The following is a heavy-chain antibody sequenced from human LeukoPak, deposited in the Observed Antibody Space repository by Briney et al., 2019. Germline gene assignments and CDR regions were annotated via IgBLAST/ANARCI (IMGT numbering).Heavy chain of an antibody. V-gene: IGHV4-30-4*01. J-gene: IGHJ3*02. CDR2: IYYGGRT. CDR3: ARGRSLSITLIRGVVDI. D-gene: IGHD3-10*01. CDR1: GGSISSGDYY. Sequence: TSETLSLTCTVSGGSISSGDYYWSWIRQPPGKGLEWIGDIYYGGRTYYNPSLKSRVIISIDGSNNQFSLRLTSVTAADTAVYYCARGRSLSITLIRGVVDIWGQGTVVTASS.